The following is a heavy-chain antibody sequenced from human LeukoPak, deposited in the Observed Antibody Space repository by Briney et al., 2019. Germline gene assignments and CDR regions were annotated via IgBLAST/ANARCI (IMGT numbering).Heavy chain of an antibody. Sequence: GGSLRLSCAVSGFTFSDHYVDWVRQAPGKGLEWIGRSRNEGHSYSTDFAAPVRGRASLSRDHSRNSLYLQINSLRTDDTAVYYCVALLRGIGYWGQGTLVTVSS. CDR2: SRNEGHSYST. V-gene: IGHV3-72*01. CDR3: VALLRGIGY. D-gene: IGHD3-10*01. CDR1: GFTFSDHY. J-gene: IGHJ4*02.